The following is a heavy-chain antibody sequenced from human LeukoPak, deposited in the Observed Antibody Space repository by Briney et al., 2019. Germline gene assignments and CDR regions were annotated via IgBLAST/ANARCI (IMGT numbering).Heavy chain of an antibody. J-gene: IGHJ4*02. D-gene: IGHD3-16*02. CDR1: GFFFSSYD. CDR2: ISGGGTRT. V-gene: IGHV3-23*01. Sequence: WGSLRLSCAASGFFFSSYDMSWVGQAPGKGLEWVSAISGGGTRTYYSDSVKGRFTISRDNSKNTLYLQMNSLRAEDTAVYYCYVWGTFRYAYYFDYWGQGTLVTVSS. CDR3: YVWGTFRYAYYFDY.